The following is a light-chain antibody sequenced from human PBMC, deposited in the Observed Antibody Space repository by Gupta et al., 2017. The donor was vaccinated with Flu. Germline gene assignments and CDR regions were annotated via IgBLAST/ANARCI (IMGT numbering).Light chain of an antibody. Sequence: QSVLTQPPSASGTPGQRVTISCSGSSSNIGSNYLYWYQQLPGTAPKLLIYRNNQRPSGVPDRFSGSKSGTSASLAISGLRSEDDADYYCAAWDDSLSGPVFGGGTKLTVL. J-gene: IGLJ2*01. CDR3: AAWDDSLSGPV. CDR1: SSNIGSNY. V-gene: IGLV1-47*01. CDR2: RNN.